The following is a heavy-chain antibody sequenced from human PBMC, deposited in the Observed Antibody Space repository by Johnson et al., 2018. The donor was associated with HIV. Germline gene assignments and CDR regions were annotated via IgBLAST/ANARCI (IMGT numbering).Heavy chain of an antibody. Sequence: QVQLVESVGGVVQPGRSLRLSCAASGFTFSSYAMHWVRQAPGKGLEWVAVISYDGSNKYYADSVKGRFTISRDNSKNTLYLQMNSLRAEDTAMYYCASWEWELLSAFDIWGQGTMVTVSS. V-gene: IGHV3-30-3*01. D-gene: IGHD1-26*01. CDR2: ISYDGSNK. CDR1: GFTFSSYA. J-gene: IGHJ3*02. CDR3: ASWEWELLSAFDI.